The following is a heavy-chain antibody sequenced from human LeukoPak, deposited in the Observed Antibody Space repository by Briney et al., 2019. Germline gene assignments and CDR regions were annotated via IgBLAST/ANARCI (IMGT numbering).Heavy chain of an antibody. CDR3: AGNYGSGRFKSGEPVYYYYGMDV. V-gene: IGHV3-23*01. CDR2: ISGSDGST. Sequence: GGSLRLSCAASGFTFSSYAMSWVRQAPGKGLEWVSAISGSDGSTYYADSVKGRFTFSRDNSKNTLYLQMNSLRAEDTAVYYCAGNYGSGRFKSGEPVYYYYGMDVWGQGTTVTVSS. J-gene: IGHJ6*02. CDR1: GFTFSSYA. D-gene: IGHD3-10*01.